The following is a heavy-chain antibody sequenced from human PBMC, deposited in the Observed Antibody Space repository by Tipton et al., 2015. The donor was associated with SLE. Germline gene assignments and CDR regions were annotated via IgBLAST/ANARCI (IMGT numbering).Heavy chain of an antibody. J-gene: IGHJ4*02. Sequence: SGFTFSSYGMHWVRQAPGKGLEWVAFIRYDGSNKYYADSVKGRFTISRDNSKNTLYLHMNRLRTEDTAVYYCAKDLWGSGSAFDYWGQGGLVTVSS. V-gene: IGHV3-30*02. CDR1: GFTFSSYG. D-gene: IGHD3-10*01. CDR2: IRYDGSNK. CDR3: AKDLWGSGSAFDY.